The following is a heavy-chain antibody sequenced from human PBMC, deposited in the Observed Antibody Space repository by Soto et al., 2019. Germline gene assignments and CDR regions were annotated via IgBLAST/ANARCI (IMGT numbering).Heavy chain of an antibody. CDR2: ISGSGGST. CDR3: AKRTTGWYFDL. J-gene: IGHJ2*01. CDR1: GFTFTSYA. Sequence: EVQLLESGGGLVQPGGSLRLSCAASGFTFTSYAMIWVRQAPGKGLEWVSVISGSGGSTYYADSVKGRFTISRDNSKNTLYLQMNSLRAEDTAVYYCAKRTTGWYFDLWGRGTLVTVSS. V-gene: IGHV3-23*01.